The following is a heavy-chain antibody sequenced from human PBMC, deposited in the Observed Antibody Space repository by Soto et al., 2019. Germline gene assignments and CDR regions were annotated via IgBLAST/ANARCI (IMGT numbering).Heavy chain of an antibody. CDR2: ISTNGGST. CDR3: VKGEYYYDSSGYYPFDS. V-gene: IGHV3-64D*06. D-gene: IGHD3-22*01. CDR1: GVSLSSYA. Sequence: GGYLRLSCSAYGVSLSSYAMHWVRQAPGKGLEYVSSISTNGGSTHYADSVKGRFTISRDNSKNTQYLQMSSLRADDTAVYYCVKGEYYYDSSGYYPFDSWGQGT. J-gene: IGHJ4*02.